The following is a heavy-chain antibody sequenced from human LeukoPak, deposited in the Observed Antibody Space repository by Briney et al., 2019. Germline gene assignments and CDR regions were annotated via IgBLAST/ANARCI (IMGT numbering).Heavy chain of an antibody. D-gene: IGHD2-15*01. CDR2: ITSSGSTI. CDR1: GFTFTTYE. CDR3: AGVAYYYYGMDV. V-gene: IGHV3-48*03. J-gene: IGHJ6*02. Sequence: QPGGSLRLSCAASGFTFTTYEMTWVRQAPGKGLEWVSYITSSGSTIYYADSVKGRFTMSRDNAKNSLYLQMNGLRAEDTAVYYCAGVAYYYYGMDVWGQGTTVTVSS.